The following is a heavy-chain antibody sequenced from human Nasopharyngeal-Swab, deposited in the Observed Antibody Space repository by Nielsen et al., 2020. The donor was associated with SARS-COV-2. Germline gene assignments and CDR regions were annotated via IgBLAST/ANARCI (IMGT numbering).Heavy chain of an antibody. D-gene: IGHD4-11*01. V-gene: IGHV1-69*04. CDR3: ARYYSNYHFWYFDL. CDR1: GGTFSSYA. CDR2: IIPILGIA. J-gene: IGHJ2*01. Sequence: SVKVSCKASGGTFSSYAISWVRQAPGQGLEWMGRIIPILGIANYAQKVQGRVTITADKSTSTAYMELSSLRSEDTAVYYCARYYSNYHFWYFDLWGRGTLVTVSS.